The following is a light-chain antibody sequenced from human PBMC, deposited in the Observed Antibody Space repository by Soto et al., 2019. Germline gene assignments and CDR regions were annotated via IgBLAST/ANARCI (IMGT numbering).Light chain of an antibody. CDR3: QHYGT. V-gene: IGKV1-5*03. Sequence: DIQLTQSPSTPSASVGDRVTITCRASQSISNWLAWYQQKPGKAPKLLLYKASSLESGVPSRFSGTGSGTEFTLTISSLQSDDFASYYCQHYGTFGQGTTVEI. CDR2: KAS. J-gene: IGKJ1*01. CDR1: QSISNW.